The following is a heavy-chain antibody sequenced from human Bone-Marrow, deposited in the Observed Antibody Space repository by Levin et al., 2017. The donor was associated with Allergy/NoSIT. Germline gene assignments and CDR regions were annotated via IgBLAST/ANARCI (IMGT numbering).Heavy chain of an antibody. V-gene: IGHV1-2*02. CDR3: ARDTELGAVAFSY. J-gene: IGHJ4*02. D-gene: IGHD6-19*01. Sequence: GESLKISCKASGYTFTGYYMHWVRQAPGQGLEWMGWINPNSGGTNYAQKFQGRVTMTRDTSISTAYMELSRLRSDDTAVYYCARDTELGAVAFSYWGQGTLVTVSS. CDR1: GYTFTGYY. CDR2: INPNSGGT.